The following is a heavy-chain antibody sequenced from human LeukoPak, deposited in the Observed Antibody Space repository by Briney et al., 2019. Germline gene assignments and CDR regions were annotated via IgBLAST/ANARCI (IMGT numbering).Heavy chain of an antibody. Sequence: GGSLRLSCAVSGVTVSSNHMSWVRQAPGKGLEWVSAIYSDGGTYYADSVKGRFTLSRDNSKKTLYLKMNSLRAEDTAVYYCVRDASWGQGTLVTVSS. CDR2: IYSDGGT. CDR1: GVTVSSNH. CDR3: VRDAS. J-gene: IGHJ4*02. V-gene: IGHV3-66*01.